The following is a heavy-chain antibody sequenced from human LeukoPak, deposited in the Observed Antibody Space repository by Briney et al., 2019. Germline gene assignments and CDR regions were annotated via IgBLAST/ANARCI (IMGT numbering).Heavy chain of an antibody. J-gene: IGHJ4*02. CDR2: INPNSGGT. Sequence: GASVKVSCKASGYTFTGYYMHWVRQAPGQGLEWMGWINPNSGGTNYAQKFQGRVTMTRDTSISTAYMELSRLRSDDTAVYYCARVPGYSSSWYQYWGQGTLATVSS. D-gene: IGHD6-13*01. CDR3: ARVPGYSSSWYQY. CDR1: GYTFTGYY. V-gene: IGHV1-2*02.